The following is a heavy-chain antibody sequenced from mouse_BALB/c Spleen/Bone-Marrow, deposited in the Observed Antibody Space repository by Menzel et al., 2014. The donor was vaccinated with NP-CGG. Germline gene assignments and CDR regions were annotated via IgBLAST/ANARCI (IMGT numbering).Heavy chain of an antibody. CDR3: ASYGAWFAY. CDR2: ITFSGST. Sequence: VQLQQSGPGLVKPSQSLSLTCTVTGYSITSNYAWNWTRQFPGNKLEWMGYITFSGSTSFNPSLKSRISITRDTSKNQFFLLLNSVTTEDTATYYCASYGAWFAYWGQGTLVTVSA. D-gene: IGHD1-1*02. J-gene: IGHJ3*01. CDR1: GYSITSNYA. V-gene: IGHV3-2*02.